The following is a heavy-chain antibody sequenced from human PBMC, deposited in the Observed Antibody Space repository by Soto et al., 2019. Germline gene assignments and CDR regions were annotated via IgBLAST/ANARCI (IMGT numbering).Heavy chain of an antibody. J-gene: IGHJ6*02. CDR2: INPNSGGT. CDR3: ARDAPETYYDFWSGYRRVHYYGMDV. D-gene: IGHD3-3*01. V-gene: IGHV1-2*04. Sequence: GASVKVSCKASGYTFTGYYMHWVRQAPGQGLEWMGWINPNSGGTNYAQKFQGWVTMTRDTSISTAYMELSRLRSDDTAVYYCARDAPETYYDFWSGYRRVHYYGMDVWGQGTTVTVSS. CDR1: GYTFTGYY.